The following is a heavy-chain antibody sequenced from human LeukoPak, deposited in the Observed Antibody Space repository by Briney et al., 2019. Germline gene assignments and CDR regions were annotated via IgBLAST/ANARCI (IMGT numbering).Heavy chain of an antibody. D-gene: IGHD1-7*01. CDR1: GFTFSSYS. CDR2: IYINGDT. J-gene: IGHJ5*02. V-gene: IGHV4-4*09. CDR3: AKTARTFAS. Sequence: PGGSLRLSCAASGFTFSSYSMNWVRQAPGKGLECIGFIYINGDTSYNPSLKGRATLSLDTSKNQFSLRLTSVTAADTAVYYCAKTARTFASWGPGTLVTVSS.